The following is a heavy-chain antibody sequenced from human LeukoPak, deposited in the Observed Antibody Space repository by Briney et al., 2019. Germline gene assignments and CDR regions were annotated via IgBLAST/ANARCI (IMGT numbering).Heavy chain of an antibody. CDR2: VYSDDTT. Sequence: GGSLRLSCAASGFTVNSNYMNWVRQAPGKGLEWVSVVYSDDTTYYADSVKGRFTISRDNSKNTLYLRMHNLRAEDTAVYYCARGGGYYAIDYWGQGTLVTVSS. CDR1: GFTVNSNY. V-gene: IGHV3-53*01. J-gene: IGHJ4*02. D-gene: IGHD1-26*01. CDR3: ARGGGYYAIDY.